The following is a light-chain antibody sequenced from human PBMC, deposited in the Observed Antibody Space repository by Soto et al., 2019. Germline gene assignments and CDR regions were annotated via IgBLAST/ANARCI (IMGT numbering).Light chain of an antibody. CDR1: SSDVGSYNY. J-gene: IGLJ1*01. V-gene: IGLV2-14*01. CDR2: EVT. Sequence: QSALTQPASVSGSPGQSITISCTGTSSDVGSYNYVSWYQQRPGKAPKLMIYEVTNRPSGVSDRFSGSKSGNTASLTISGLQYEDEADYYCGSYTTSVYVFGTGTKVTVL. CDR3: GSYTTSVYV.